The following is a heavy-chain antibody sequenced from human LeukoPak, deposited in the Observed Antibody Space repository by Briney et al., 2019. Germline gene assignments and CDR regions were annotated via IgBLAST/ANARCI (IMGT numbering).Heavy chain of an antibody. CDR2: ISSSGSTI. CDR1: GFTFSDYY. CDR3: ARGHTLSAFDY. J-gene: IGHJ4*02. D-gene: IGHD1-26*01. Sequence: PGGSLRLSCAASGFTFSDYYMSCIRPAPGKGLEWVSYISSSGSTIYYAGSVKGRFTISRDNAKHLVYLQMNSLRAEDTGVYYCARGHTLSAFDYWGQGTLVTVSS. V-gene: IGHV3-11*04.